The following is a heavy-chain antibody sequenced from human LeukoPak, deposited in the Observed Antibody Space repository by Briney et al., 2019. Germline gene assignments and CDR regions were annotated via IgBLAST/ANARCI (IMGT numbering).Heavy chain of an antibody. D-gene: IGHD3-22*01. J-gene: IGHJ4*02. CDR3: ARAGPNYYDSSGSLDY. Sequence: ASVKVSCKASGYTFTGYYMHWVRQAPGQRLEWMGWINAGNGNTKYSQKFQGRVTMTRDTSTSTVYMELSSLRSEDTAVYYCARAGPNYYDSSGSLDYWGQGTLVTVSS. V-gene: IGHV1-3*01. CDR2: INAGNGNT. CDR1: GYTFTGYY.